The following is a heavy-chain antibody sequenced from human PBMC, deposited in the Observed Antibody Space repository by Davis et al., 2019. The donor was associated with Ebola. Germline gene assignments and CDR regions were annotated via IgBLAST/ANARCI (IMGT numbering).Heavy chain of an antibody. J-gene: IGHJ4*02. Sequence: GGSLRLSCAASGFTLSGYGLHWVRQPPGKGLEWVAVIWYDGRNQYYADSVKGRFTISRDNSKNTLYLQMNSLRAEDTAVYFCARHRGLIAVAGDYFDFWGQGTLVTVSS. D-gene: IGHD6-19*01. CDR3: ARHRGLIAVAGDYFDF. CDR1: GFTLSGYG. V-gene: IGHV3-33*01. CDR2: IWYDGRNQ.